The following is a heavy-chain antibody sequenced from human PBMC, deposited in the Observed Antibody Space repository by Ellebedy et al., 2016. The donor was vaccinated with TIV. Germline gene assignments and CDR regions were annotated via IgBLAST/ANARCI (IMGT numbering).Heavy chain of an antibody. V-gene: IGHV1-18*01. Sequence: AASVKVSCKASGYTFTSYGISWVRQAPGQGLEWMGWISAYNGNTNDAQKLQGRVTMTTDTSTSTAYMELRSLRSDDTAVYYCARVSTGEWQQLAMWAFDIWGQGTMVTVSS. CDR3: ARVSTGEWQQLAMWAFDI. CDR1: GYTFTSYG. D-gene: IGHD6-13*01. CDR2: ISAYNGNT. J-gene: IGHJ3*02.